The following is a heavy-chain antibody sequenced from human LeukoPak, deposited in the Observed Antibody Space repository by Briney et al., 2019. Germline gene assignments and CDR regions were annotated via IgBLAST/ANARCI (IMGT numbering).Heavy chain of an antibody. Sequence: GGSLRLSCAASGFTFSSYGMHCVRQAPGKGLEWVAVIWYDGSNKYYADSVKGRFTISRDNSKNTLYLQMNSLRAEDTAVYYCARGNPNRNALDLWGQGTMVTISS. V-gene: IGHV3-33*01. D-gene: IGHD1-14*01. CDR2: IWYDGSNK. CDR3: ARGNPNRNALDL. J-gene: IGHJ3*01. CDR1: GFTFSSYG.